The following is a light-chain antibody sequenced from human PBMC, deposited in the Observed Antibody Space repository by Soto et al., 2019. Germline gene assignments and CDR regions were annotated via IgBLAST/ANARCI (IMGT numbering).Light chain of an antibody. CDR3: QQYQSYFLT. V-gene: IGKV3-20*01. CDR1: QALSSSS. CDR2: GAS. Sequence: EILLTQSPGTLSLSPGESGTLSCRAGQALSSSSLAWYQQKPGQAPRLLIYGASTRASGIPDRFSGGGSGTAFTLTISRLEPDDFATYYCQQYQSYFLTFGPGTTVDMK. J-gene: IGKJ3*01.